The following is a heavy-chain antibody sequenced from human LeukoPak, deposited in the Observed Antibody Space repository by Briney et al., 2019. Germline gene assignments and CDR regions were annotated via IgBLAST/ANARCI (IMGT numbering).Heavy chain of an antibody. CDR3: AGGTDFWSGYCFDS. CDR2: IYSGGDI. CDR1: GFTVSGNY. J-gene: IGHJ4*02. V-gene: IGHV3-53*01. Sequence: GGPLRLSCDASGFTVSGNYMSWVRQAPGKGLEWVSGIYSGGDIAYADSVKGRFTISSDTSQNKLYLHMNSLRVEDTAVYYCAGGTDFWSGYCFDSWGQGTLVTVSS. D-gene: IGHD3-3*01.